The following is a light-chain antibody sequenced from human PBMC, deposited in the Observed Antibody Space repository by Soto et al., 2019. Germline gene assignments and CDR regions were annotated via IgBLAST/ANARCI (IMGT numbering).Light chain of an antibody. Sequence: EVVLTQSPAILSLSPGERATLSCGASQTVRRNFLAWYQKRPGLAPRLLIYDASSRATGTPDRFSGSGSGTEFTLTISRLEPEDFAVYYCHHYGTSPWTFGQGTKVESK. CDR1: QTVRRNF. V-gene: IGKV3D-20*01. J-gene: IGKJ1*01. CDR3: HHYGTSPWT. CDR2: DAS.